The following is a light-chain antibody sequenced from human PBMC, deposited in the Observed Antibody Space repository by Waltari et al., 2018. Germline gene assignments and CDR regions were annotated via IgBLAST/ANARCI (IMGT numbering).Light chain of an antibody. CDR1: QSVRTSY. Sequence: EIVLTQSPGTLSLSPGERATLACRASQSVRTSYLAWYQQKPGQAPRLLIYGASSRATGIPYRFSGSGSGTDFTLTISRLEPEDFAVYYCQQYGSSPPWTFGQGTKVEIK. J-gene: IGKJ1*01. V-gene: IGKV3-20*01. CDR3: QQYGSSPPWT. CDR2: GAS.